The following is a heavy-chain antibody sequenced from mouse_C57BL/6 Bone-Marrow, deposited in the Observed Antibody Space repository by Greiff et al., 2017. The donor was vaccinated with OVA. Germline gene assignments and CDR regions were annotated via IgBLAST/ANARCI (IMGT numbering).Heavy chain of an antibody. V-gene: IGHV1-81*01. Sequence: QVQLQQSGAELARPGASVKLSCKASGYTFTSYGISWVKQRTGQGLEWIGEIYPRSGNTYYNEKFKGKATLTADKSSSTAYMELRSLTSEDSAVYFCARFYGSSRGNFDVWGTGTTVTVSS. CDR3: ARFYGSSRGNFDV. CDR1: GYTFTSYG. J-gene: IGHJ1*03. D-gene: IGHD1-1*01. CDR2: IYPRSGNT.